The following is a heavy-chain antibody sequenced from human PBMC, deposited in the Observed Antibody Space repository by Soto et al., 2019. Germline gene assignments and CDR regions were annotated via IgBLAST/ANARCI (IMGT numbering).Heavy chain of an antibody. J-gene: IGHJ4*02. CDR3: ARVTRGYSKTFDY. V-gene: IGHV3-30-3*01. CDR2: ISYDGSDK. D-gene: IGHD5-12*01. CDR1: GFTFSTYT. Sequence: QVQSEESGGDVVQPGRSLRVSCAASGFTFSTYTMVWVRQAPGKGLEWLASISYDGSDKLYADSAKGRFTISRDNAENTLYLQMNSLRPEDTAVYYSARVTRGYSKTFDYWGQGSLVTVSS.